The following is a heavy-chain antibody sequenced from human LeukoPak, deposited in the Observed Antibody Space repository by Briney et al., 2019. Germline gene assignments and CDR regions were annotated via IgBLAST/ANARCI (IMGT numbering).Heavy chain of an antibody. CDR2: IYNSGT. CDR1: GDSITTYY. CDR3: ARLRQAFGDQHVGWFDP. D-gene: IGHD4-17*01. J-gene: IGHJ5*02. Sequence: SETLSLTCAVSGDSITTYYWTWIRQPPGKGLEWIGYIYNSGTTYNPSLKSRVTISADTSKNQFSLKVTSVTAADTAVYYCARLRQAFGDQHVGWFDPRGQGILVTVSS. V-gene: IGHV4-59*01.